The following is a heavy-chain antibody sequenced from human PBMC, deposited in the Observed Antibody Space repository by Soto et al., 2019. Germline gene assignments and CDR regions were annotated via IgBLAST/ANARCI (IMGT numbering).Heavy chain of an antibody. J-gene: IGHJ4*02. CDR3: ARADYGDRGLAFDS. CDR2: IYYTGST. Sequence: QVQLQESGPGLVKTSQTLSLTCTVSGASTGSGGYYWSWIRQHPGKGLEWIGYIYYTGSTYYSPSLKSRASIPVDTSNNQFSLKLDSVTAADTAVYYCARADYGDRGLAFDSWGQGTLVTVSS. V-gene: IGHV4-31*03. D-gene: IGHD4-17*01. CDR1: GASTGSGGYY.